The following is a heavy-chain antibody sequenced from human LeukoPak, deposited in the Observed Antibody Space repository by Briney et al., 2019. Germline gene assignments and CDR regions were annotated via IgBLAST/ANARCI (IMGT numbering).Heavy chain of an antibody. J-gene: IGHJ4*02. D-gene: IGHD2-15*01. CDR1: GYTFTGYY. CDR3: AFYCSGHTCASFDY. CDR2: INPNSGGT. V-gene: IGHV1-2*06. Sequence: ASVKVSCXASGYTFTGYYMHWVRQAPGQGLEWMGQINPNSGGTNYAQKFQGRVTMTRDTSLSTAYLELSRLSSDDTAMYYCAFYCSGHTCASFDYWGKGTLVTVSS.